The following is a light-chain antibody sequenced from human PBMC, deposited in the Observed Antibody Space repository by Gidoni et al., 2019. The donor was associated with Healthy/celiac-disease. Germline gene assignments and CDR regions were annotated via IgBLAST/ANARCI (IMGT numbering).Light chain of an antibody. CDR1: QSVSSY. V-gene: IGKV3-11*01. CDR2: DAS. CDR3: QQRSNCPPYT. J-gene: IGKJ5*01. Sequence: EIVLTQSRATLSLSPGARPTRSCRASQSVSSYLAWYQQKPGQAPRRLIYDASNRANGILARCSGSGSVTDITLTISSLWPEDFAVYYCQQRSNCPPYTFGQGTRLEIK.